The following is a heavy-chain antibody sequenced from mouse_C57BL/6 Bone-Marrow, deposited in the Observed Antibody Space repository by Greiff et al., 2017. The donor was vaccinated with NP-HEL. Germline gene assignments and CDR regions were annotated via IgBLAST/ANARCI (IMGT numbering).Heavy chain of an antibody. Sequence: EVKLVESGGGLVKPGGSLKLSCAASGFTFSSYAMSWVRQTPEKRLEWVATISDGGSYTYYPDNVKGRFTISRDNAKNNLYLQMSHLKSEDTAMYYCAWPMDYWGQGTSVTVSS. CDR1: GFTFSSYA. J-gene: IGHJ4*01. CDR2: ISDGGSYT. V-gene: IGHV5-4*03. CDR3: AWPMDY.